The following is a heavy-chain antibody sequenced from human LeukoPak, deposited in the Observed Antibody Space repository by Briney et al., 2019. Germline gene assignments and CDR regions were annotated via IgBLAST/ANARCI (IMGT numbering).Heavy chain of an antibody. CDR3: ARGPRVRFGHGYVY. J-gene: IGHJ4*02. Sequence: GGSLRLSCAASGFNFSSYSMNWVRQAPGKGLEWVSSISSSSSFRYYADSVKGRFTISRDNAKNSLYLQMNSLRAEDTAVYYCARGPRVRFGHGYVYWGQGTLVTVSS. V-gene: IGHV3-21*01. CDR1: GFNFSSYS. D-gene: IGHD3-16*01. CDR2: ISSSSSFR.